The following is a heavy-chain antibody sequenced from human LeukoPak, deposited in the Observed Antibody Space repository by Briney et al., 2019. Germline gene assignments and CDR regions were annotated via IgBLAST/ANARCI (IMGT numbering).Heavy chain of an antibody. J-gene: IGHJ4*02. Sequence: GGSLRLSCAASGFTFSSYWMHWVRQAPGKGLVWVSRNNSDGSSTSYADSVKGRFTISRDNAKNTLYLQMNSLRAEDTAVYYCARARYCSSTSCYTRGSEVWVFDYWGQGTLVTVSS. CDR2: NNSDGSST. D-gene: IGHD2-2*02. CDR3: ARARYCSSTSCYTRGSEVWVFDY. V-gene: IGHV3-74*01. CDR1: GFTFSSYW.